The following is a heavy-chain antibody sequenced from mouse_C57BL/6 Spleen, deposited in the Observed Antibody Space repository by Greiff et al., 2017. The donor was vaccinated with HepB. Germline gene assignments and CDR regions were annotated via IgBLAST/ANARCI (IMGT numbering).Heavy chain of an antibody. Sequence: VQLQQSGAELVRPGSSVKLSCKASGYTFTSYWMDWVKQRPGQGLEWIGYIYPSDSETHYNQKFKDKATLTVDKSSSTAYMQLSSLTSEDAAVYYCAREGNSNYAGYWGQGTTVTVSS. V-gene: IGHV1-61*01. CDR3: AREGNSNYAGY. D-gene: IGHD2-5*01. J-gene: IGHJ4*01. CDR1: GYTFTSYW. CDR2: IYPSDSET.